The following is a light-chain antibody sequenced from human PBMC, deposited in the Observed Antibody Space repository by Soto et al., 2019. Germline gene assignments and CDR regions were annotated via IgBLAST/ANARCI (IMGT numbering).Light chain of an antibody. CDR3: SSYTSSSTL. J-gene: IGLJ2*01. CDR2: DVS. Sequence: QSVLTQPASVSGSPGQSITISCTGTSSDVGGYKSVSWYQQHPGKAPKLMIYDVSDRPSGVSNRFSGSKSGNTASLTISGLQAEDEADYYCSSYTSSSTLFGGGTKLTVL. V-gene: IGLV2-14*01. CDR1: SSDVGGYKS.